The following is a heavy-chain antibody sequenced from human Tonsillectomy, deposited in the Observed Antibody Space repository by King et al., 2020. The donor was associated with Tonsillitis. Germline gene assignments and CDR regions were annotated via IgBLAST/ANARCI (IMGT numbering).Heavy chain of an antibody. V-gene: IGHV3-30*04. Sequence: VQLVESGGGVVQPGRSLRLSCAASGFTFRNYAMHWVRQAPGKGLEWVGIILYDGTNKFYADSVKGRFTISRDSSKNTLYLQMNSLRAEDTAVFYCARDRGSWVLDIDYWGQGTLVTVSS. CDR2: ILYDGTNK. D-gene: IGHD1-26*01. J-gene: IGHJ4*02. CDR3: ARDRGSWVLDIDY. CDR1: GFTFRNYA.